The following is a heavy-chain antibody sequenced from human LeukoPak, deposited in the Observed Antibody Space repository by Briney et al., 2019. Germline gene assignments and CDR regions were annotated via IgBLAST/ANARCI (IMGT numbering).Heavy chain of an antibody. D-gene: IGHD6-13*01. J-gene: IGHJ3*02. CDR1: GFTFSSYW. V-gene: IGHV3-7*03. CDR2: IKQDGSEK. Sequence: PGGSLRLSCAASGFTFSSYWMSWVRQAPGKGLEWVANIKQDGSEKYYVDSVKGRFTISRDNAKNSLYLQMNSLRAEDTAVYYCARDRPVRAAAGQDAFDIWGQGTMVTVSS. CDR3: ARDRPVRAAAGQDAFDI.